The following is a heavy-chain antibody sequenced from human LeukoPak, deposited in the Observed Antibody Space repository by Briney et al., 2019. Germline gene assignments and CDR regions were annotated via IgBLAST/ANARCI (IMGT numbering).Heavy chain of an antibody. J-gene: IGHJ5*02. CDR2: IYTSGST. Sequence: SETLSLTCTVSGGSISSGSYYWSWIRQPAGKGLEWIGRIYTSGSTNYNPSLKSRVTISVDTSKNQFSLKLSSVTAADTAVYYCARDFLIAAANNWFDPWGQETLVTVSS. CDR1: GGSISSGSYY. CDR3: ARDFLIAAANNWFDP. D-gene: IGHD6-13*01. V-gene: IGHV4-61*02.